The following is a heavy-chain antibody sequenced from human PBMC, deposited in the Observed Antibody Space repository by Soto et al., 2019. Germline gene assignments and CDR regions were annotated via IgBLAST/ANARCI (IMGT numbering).Heavy chain of an antibody. Sequence: PAETLSLTCTVFRGSISSGDDTWSWIRQPPGKGREWIGYIYYSGNTYNNPTLKIRVTTSVDTSKNKFPLKLSTVTAADTAVSYCARVDWNYYGMDVWGQGTTVTVSS. V-gene: IGHV4-30-4*01. CDR1: RGSISSGDDT. D-gene: IGHD1-1*01. CDR3: ARVDWNYYGMDV. J-gene: IGHJ6*02. CDR2: IYYSGNT.